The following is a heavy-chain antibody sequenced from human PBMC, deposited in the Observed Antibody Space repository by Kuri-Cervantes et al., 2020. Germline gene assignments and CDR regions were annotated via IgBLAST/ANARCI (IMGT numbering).Heavy chain of an antibody. CDR3: ATAGDDSSGYLRFDP. CDR1: GGSISSGGYS. CDR2: IYHSGST. D-gene: IGHD3-22*01. Sequence: SCAVSGGSISSGGYSWSRIRQPPGKGLEWIGYIYHSGSTYYNPSLKSRVTISVDRSKNQFSLKLSSVTAADTAVYYCATAGDDSSGYLRFDPWGQGTLVTVSS. V-gene: IGHV4-30-2*01. J-gene: IGHJ5*02.